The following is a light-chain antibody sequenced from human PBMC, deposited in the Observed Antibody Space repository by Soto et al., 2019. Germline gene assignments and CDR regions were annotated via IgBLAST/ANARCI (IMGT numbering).Light chain of an antibody. V-gene: IGLV2-14*01. CDR1: RSDVGAYNY. CDR2: EVT. CDR3: SSFTSRFNFV. J-gene: IGLJ1*01. Sequence: QVVLTHPASVSWSPGHAISISCTGTRSDVGAYNYVSWYQQHPGKAPKLMISEVTNRPSGVSDRFSGSKSGNTASLTISGLQAEEEADYYCSSFTSRFNFVFGTGTKVTVL.